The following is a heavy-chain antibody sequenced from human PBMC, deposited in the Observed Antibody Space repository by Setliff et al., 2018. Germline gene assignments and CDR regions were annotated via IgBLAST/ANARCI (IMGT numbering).Heavy chain of an antibody. D-gene: IGHD3-3*01. Sequence: SETLSLTCAVSGASINSGHYWGWIRQPPGKGLEWIATIYHRGRKYYNPSLQSRVSVSLDTSKNHFSLGLTSMTAADTAVHYCATPGRDDLDSPFEPFDIWGQGTMVTVAS. CDR1: GASINSGHY. J-gene: IGHJ3*02. CDR2: IYHRGRK. CDR3: ATPGRDDLDSPFEPFDI. V-gene: IGHV4-38-2*01.